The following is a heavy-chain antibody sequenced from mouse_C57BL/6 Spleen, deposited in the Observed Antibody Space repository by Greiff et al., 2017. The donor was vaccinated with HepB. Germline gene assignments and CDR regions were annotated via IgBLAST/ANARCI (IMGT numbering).Heavy chain of an antibody. V-gene: IGHV1-69*01. CDR2: IDPSDSYT. D-gene: IGHD1-1*01. Sequence: QVQLQQPGAELVMPGASVKLSCKASGYTFTSYWMHWVKQRPGQGLEWIGEIDPSDSYTNYNQKFKGKSTLTVDKSSSTAYMQRSSLTSEDSAVEDGARGGDYYGKAFDYWGQGTTLTVSS. J-gene: IGHJ2*01. CDR1: GYTFTSYW. CDR3: ARGGDYYGKAFDY.